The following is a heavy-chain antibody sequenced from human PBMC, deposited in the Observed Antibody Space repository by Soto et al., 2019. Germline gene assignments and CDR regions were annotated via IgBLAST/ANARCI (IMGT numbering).Heavy chain of an antibody. J-gene: IGHJ4*02. CDR2: ISGTGGST. CDR3: ARLTYGELHKYYFDY. D-gene: IGHD4-17*01. CDR1: GFTFNNYA. Sequence: PGGSLRLSCAASGFTFNNYALNWVRQAPGKGLEWVSSISGTGGSTFYAGSVKGRFTISRDNAKNSLYLQMNSLRAEDTAVYYCARLTYGELHKYYFDYWGQGTLVTVSS. V-gene: IGHV3-21*01.